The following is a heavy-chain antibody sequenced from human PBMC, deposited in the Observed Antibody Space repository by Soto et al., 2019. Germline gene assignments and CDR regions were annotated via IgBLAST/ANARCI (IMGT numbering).Heavy chain of an antibody. CDR1: GYTFTSYG. Sequence: GASVKVSCKASGYTFTSYGISWVRQAPGQGLEWMGWISAYNGNTNYAQKLQGRVTMTTDTSTSTAYMELRSLRSDDTAVYYCARDTPIEGDIVVVVADKAPARDYWGQGTLVTVSS. D-gene: IGHD2-15*01. J-gene: IGHJ4*02. CDR2: ISAYNGNT. CDR3: ARDTPIEGDIVVVVADKAPARDY. V-gene: IGHV1-18*01.